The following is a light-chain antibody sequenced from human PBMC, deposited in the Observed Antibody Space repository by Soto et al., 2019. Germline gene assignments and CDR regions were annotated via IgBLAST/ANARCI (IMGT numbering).Light chain of an antibody. V-gene: IGKV1-33*01. CDR3: QQYDNSPLT. CDR1: QDISNY. Sequence: DIQMTQSPSSLSASVGDRVTITCQASQDISNYLNWYQQKPGKAPKLLIYDASNLETGVPSRFSGSGSGTDFTFTISSLQPADISTYYFQQYDNSPLTFGGGDKVEVK. J-gene: IGKJ4*01. CDR2: DAS.